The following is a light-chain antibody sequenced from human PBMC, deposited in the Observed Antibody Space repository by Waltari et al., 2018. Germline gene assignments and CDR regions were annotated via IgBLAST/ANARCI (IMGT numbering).Light chain of an antibody. CDR1: SSDVGTYNL. J-gene: IGLJ3*02. V-gene: IGLV2-23*02. CDR3: CSYAGGHTLV. Sequence: QSALTQPASVSGSAGQSITISCTGTSSDVGTYNLVSWYQQHPGKAPKLMIYEASKRPSGFSHRFSGSKTGNTAALTISGLQAEDEADYFCCSYAGGHTLVFGGGTKLTVL. CDR2: EAS.